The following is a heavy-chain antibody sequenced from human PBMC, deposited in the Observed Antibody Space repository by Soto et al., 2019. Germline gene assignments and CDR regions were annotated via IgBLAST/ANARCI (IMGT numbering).Heavy chain of an antibody. CDR2: IYSGGST. Sequence: GGSLRLSCAASGFTVSSNYMSWVRQAPGKGLEWVSVIYSGGSTYYADSVKGRFTISRDNSKNTLYLQMNSLRAEDTAVYYCALFEYCFPGGHYYYGMDVWGQGTSVTVSS. D-gene: IGHD2-21*01. CDR1: GFTVSSNY. CDR3: ALFEYCFPGGHYYYGMDV. V-gene: IGHV3-53*01. J-gene: IGHJ6*02.